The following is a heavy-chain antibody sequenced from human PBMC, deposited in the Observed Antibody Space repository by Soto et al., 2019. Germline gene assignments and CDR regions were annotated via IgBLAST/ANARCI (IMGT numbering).Heavy chain of an antibody. D-gene: IGHD2-15*01. CDR3: ARSGYCSGGSRYLFDY. Sequence: ASVKVSCKASGYTFTSYAMHWVRQAPGQRLEWMGWINAGNGNTKYSQKFQGRVTITRDTSASTAYMELSSLRSEDTAVYYCARSGYCSGGSRYLFDYWGQGSLVIVSS. CDR2: INAGNGNT. V-gene: IGHV1-3*01. CDR1: GYTFTSYA. J-gene: IGHJ4*02.